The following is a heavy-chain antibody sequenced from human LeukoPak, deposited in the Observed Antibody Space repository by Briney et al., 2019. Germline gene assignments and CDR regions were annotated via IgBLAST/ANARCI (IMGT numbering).Heavy chain of an antibody. V-gene: IGHV1-46*01. CDR1: GYTFTSYY. D-gene: IGHD5-24*01. Sequence: GASVNVSCKASGYTFTSYYMHWVRQAPGQGLECMGIINPSGGSTSYAQKFQGRVTMTRDMSTSTVYMELSSLRSEDTAVYYCARGSVEMATIMHYWGQGTLVTVSS. J-gene: IGHJ4*02. CDR2: INPSGGST. CDR3: ARGSVEMATIMHY.